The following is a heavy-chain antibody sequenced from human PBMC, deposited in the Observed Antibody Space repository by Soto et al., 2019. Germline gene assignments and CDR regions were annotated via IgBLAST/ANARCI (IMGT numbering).Heavy chain of an antibody. CDR1: GFTFSTYA. J-gene: IGHJ4*02. CDR3: ARDPSHSYYTLFYYFDY. Sequence: PGGSLRLSCAASGFTFSTYAMSWVRQAPGKGLEWVSAISGSGSNTYYADSVKGRFTISRDDSKSTLYLQMNSLRAEDTAVYYCARDPSHSYYTLFYYFDYWGQGTLVTVS. V-gene: IGHV3-23*01. CDR2: ISGSGSNT. D-gene: IGHD1-26*01.